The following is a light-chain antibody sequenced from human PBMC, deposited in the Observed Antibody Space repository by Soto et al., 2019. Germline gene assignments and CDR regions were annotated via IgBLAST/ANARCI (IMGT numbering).Light chain of an antibody. CDR2: KAS. J-gene: IGKJ4*01. CDR1: QSISMW. Sequence: DIQMTQSPSTLSASVGDRVTITCRASQSISMWLAWYQQKPGKAPNLLIYKASSLEGGVPSRFSGSASATEFTLTISSLQPDDFATYFCLQYNHYPLTVGGGTRVEIK. V-gene: IGKV1-5*03. CDR3: LQYNHYPLT.